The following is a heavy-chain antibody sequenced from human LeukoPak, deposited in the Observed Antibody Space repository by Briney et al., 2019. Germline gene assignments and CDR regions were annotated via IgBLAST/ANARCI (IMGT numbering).Heavy chain of an antibody. J-gene: IGHJ4*02. CDR3: ARRGYSGYSPLDS. Sequence: LGESLKISCRASGHNFTDYWIAWVRQLPGKGLEWVGIIHPSDSETQYSPSLQGQVTISADNSITTAYLQWSSLKASDTAIYYCARRGYSGYSPLDSWGQGTLVFVSS. CDR2: IHPSDSET. V-gene: IGHV5-51*01. CDR1: GHNFTDYW. D-gene: IGHD5-12*01.